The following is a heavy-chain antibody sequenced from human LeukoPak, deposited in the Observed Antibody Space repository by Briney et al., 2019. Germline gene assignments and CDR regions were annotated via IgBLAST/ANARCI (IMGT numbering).Heavy chain of an antibody. J-gene: IGHJ4*02. CDR3: AREKYSPGAVDY. D-gene: IGHD6-6*01. CDR1: DGSISSSSYY. Sequence: SETLSLTCSVSDGSISSSSYYWGWIRQPPGKGLEWIGSIYYSGSTYYNPSLKSRVTISVDTSKNQFSLKVSSVTAADTAVYYCAREKYSPGAVDYWGQGSLVTVSS. V-gene: IGHV4-39*01. CDR2: IYYSGST.